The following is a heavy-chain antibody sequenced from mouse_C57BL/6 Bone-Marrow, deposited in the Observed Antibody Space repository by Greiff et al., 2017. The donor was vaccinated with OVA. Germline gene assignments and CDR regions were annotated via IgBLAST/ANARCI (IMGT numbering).Heavy chain of an antibody. J-gene: IGHJ2*01. CDR1: GYTFTSYW. D-gene: IGHD1-1*01. CDR2: IHPNSGST. Sequence: QVQLQQPGAELVKPGASVKLSCKASGYTFTSYWMHWVKQRPGQGLEWIGMIHPNSGSTNYNEKFKSKATLTVDKSSSTAYMQLSSLTSEDSAVYYCARLLYYYGSSPHFDYWGKGTTLTVSS. V-gene: IGHV1-64*01. CDR3: ARLLYYYGSSPHFDY.